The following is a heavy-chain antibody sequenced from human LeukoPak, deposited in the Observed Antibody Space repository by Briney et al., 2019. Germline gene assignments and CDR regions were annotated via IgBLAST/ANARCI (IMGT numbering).Heavy chain of an antibody. Sequence: GGSLRLSCAASGLTFSSYAMHWVRQAPGKGLEWVAVISYDGSNKYYADSVKGRFTISRDNSKNTLYLQMNSLRAEDTAVYYCASRLYYSSSRGWGQGTLVTVSS. CDR2: ISYDGSNK. CDR1: GLTFSSYA. V-gene: IGHV3-30*04. J-gene: IGHJ4*02. D-gene: IGHD6-13*01. CDR3: ASRLYYSSSRG.